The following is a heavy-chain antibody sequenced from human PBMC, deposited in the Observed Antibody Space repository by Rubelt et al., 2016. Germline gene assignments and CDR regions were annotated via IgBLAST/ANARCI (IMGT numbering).Heavy chain of an antibody. CDR3: ARDKEWLATRGFQNWFDP. V-gene: IGHV1-24*01. Sequence: QAPGKGLEWMGGFDPEDGETIYAQKFQGRVTMTEDTSTDTAYMELSSLRSDDTAVYYCARDKEWLATRGFQNWFDPWGQGTLVTVSS. CDR2: FDPEDGET. D-gene: IGHD6-19*01. J-gene: IGHJ5*02.